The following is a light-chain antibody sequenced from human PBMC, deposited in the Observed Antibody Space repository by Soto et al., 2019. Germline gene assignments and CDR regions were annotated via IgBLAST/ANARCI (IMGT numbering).Light chain of an antibody. CDR2: GAS. V-gene: IGKV3-15*01. J-gene: IGKJ1*01. Sequence: EIVMTQSPATLSVSPGERATLSCRASQSVSSNFAWYQQKPGQAPRLLIYGASTRATGIPARFSGSGSGTEFTLTTSSLQSEDLAVYYCQQYNNWPPTFGQGTKVEVK. CDR3: QQYNNWPPT. CDR1: QSVSSN.